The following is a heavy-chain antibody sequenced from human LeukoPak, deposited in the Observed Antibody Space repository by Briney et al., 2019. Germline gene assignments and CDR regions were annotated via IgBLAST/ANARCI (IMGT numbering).Heavy chain of an antibody. D-gene: IGHD5-18*01. CDR2: ISSSSSYI. CDR3: ARGGLYVNTAMIRHWYFHI. CDR1: GFTFSSYS. J-gene: IGHJ2*01. V-gene: IGHV3-21*01. Sequence: PGGSLRLSCAASGFTFSSYSMNWVRQAPGKGLEWVSFISSSSSYIYYADSVKGRFTISRDNAKNSLYLQMNSLRAEDTAVYYCARGGLYVNTAMIRHWYFHIWGRGTLVTVSS.